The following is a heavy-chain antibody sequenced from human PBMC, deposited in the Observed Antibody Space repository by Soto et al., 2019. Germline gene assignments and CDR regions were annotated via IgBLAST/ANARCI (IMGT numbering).Heavy chain of an antibody. Sequence: EAQLLESGGVLIQPGGSLRLSCAASGFTYSSHGMSWVRQAPGKGLEWIAGLSRGGGSTYYADSVKGRFTISRDNSKNTLDLIMNSLRVEDTALYYCARDGQYRTDGFDIWGQGTMVTVSS. D-gene: IGHD5-12*01. CDR1: GFTYSSHG. CDR2: LSRGGGST. V-gene: IGHV3-23*01. J-gene: IGHJ3*02. CDR3: ARDGQYRTDGFDI.